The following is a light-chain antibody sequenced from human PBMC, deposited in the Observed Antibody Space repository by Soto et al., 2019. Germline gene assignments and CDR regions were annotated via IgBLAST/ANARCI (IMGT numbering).Light chain of an antibody. CDR3: QHYNSYSES. CDR2: KAS. CDR1: QTISSW. J-gene: IGKJ1*01. Sequence: DIQMTQSPSTLSGSGGDRVTITYRASQTISSWLAWYQQKPGKAPKLLIYKASTLKSGVPSRFSGSGSGTEFTLAISSLQPDDFATYYCQHYNSYSESFGQGIKVELK. V-gene: IGKV1-5*03.